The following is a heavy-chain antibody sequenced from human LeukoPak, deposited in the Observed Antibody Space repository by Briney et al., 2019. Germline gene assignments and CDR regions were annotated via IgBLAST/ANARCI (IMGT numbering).Heavy chain of an antibody. V-gene: IGHV3-21*04. D-gene: IGHD3-22*01. CDR3: ATGSGYYYGH. CDR1: GFTFSSYS. Sequence: GGSLRLSCAASGFTFSSYSMNWVRQAPGKGLEWVSSISSSSSYIYYADSVKGRFTISRDNSEKTLYLQMSSLRAEDTAVYYCATGSGYYYGHWGQGTLVSVSS. CDR2: ISSSSSYI. J-gene: IGHJ4*02.